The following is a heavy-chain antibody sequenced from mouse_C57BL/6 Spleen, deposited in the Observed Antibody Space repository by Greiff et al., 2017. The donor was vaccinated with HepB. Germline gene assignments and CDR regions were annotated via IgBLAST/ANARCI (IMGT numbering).Heavy chain of an antibody. D-gene: IGHD4-1*01. Sequence: QVQLKESGAELVKPGASVKISCKASGYAFSSYWMNWVKQRPGKGLEWIGQIYPGDGDTNYNGKFKGKATLTADKSSSTAYMQLSSLTSEDSAVYFCARSGPWYFDVWGTGTTVTVSS. CDR1: GYAFSSYW. CDR2: IYPGDGDT. J-gene: IGHJ1*03. CDR3: ARSGPWYFDV. V-gene: IGHV1-80*01.